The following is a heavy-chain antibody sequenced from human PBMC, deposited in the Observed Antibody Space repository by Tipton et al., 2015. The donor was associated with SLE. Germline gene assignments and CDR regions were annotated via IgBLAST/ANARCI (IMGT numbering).Heavy chain of an antibody. D-gene: IGHD3/OR15-3a*01. CDR2: IYHSGST. CDR1: GYSISSGYY. J-gene: IGHJ3*02. Sequence: TLSLTCTVPGYSISSGYYWGWIRQPPGKGLEWIGSIYHSGSTYYNPSLKSRVTISVDTSKNQFSLKLSSVTAADTAVYYCARAQRGPIRAFDIWGQGTMVTVSS. V-gene: IGHV4-38-2*02. CDR3: ARAQRGPIRAFDI.